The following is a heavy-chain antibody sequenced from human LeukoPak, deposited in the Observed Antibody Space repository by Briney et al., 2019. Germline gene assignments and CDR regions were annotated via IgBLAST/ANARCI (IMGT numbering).Heavy chain of an antibody. CDR3: ARDFGWGVVPAHIASDY. D-gene: IGHD2-2*01. CDR1: GFTFSSYA. Sequence: GGSLRLSCAASGFTFSSYATHWVRQAPGKGLEWVAVISYDGSNKYYADSVKGRFTISRDNSKNTLYLQMNSLRAEDTAVYYCARDFGWGVVPAHIASDYWGQGALVTVSS. CDR2: ISYDGSNK. J-gene: IGHJ4*02. V-gene: IGHV3-30-3*01.